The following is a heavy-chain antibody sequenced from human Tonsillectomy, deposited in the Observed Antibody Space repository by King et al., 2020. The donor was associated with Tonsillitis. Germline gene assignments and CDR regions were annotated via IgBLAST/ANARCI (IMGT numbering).Heavy chain of an antibody. D-gene: IGHD3-22*01. CDR2: ISTHNDKK. CDR3: TRDYQYYYDETGYYVFDY. J-gene: IGHJ4*02. Sequence: QLVQSGDEVKEPGASVKVSCKASGYTFTTYGITWVRQAPGQGLEWMGWISTHNDKKNYAQRLQGRVTLTTDTSTSTAYMELRSLRFDDTAVYFCTRDYQYYYDETGYYVFDYWGQGTLVTVSS. CDR1: GYTFTTYG. V-gene: IGHV1-18*01.